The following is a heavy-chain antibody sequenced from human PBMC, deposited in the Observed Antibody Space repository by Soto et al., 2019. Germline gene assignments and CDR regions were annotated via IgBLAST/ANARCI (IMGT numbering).Heavy chain of an antibody. CDR1: GYTFTAYW. D-gene: IGHD4-4*01. CDR2: IYPGDSDT. CDR3: ARHISNIRYYYYAMNV. Sequence: GESLKISCKGSGYTFTAYWIGWVRQLPGKGLEWMGIIYPGDSDTRYSPSFQGHVTITVDKSTSTAYLQWNTLKPSDTAMYYCARHISNIRYYYYAMNVWGEGTKVTVSS. J-gene: IGHJ6*04. V-gene: IGHV5-51*01.